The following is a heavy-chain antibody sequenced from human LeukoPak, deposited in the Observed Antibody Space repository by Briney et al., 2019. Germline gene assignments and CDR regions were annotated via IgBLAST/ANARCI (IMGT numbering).Heavy chain of an antibody. CDR2: ISSSSSYI. CDR3: ARDYYESSGYPPEPYDN. Sequence: KPGGSLRLSCAASGFTFSSYSMNWVRQAPGKGLEWVSSISSSSSYIYYADSVKGRFTISRDNAKNSLYLQMNSLRTEDTAVYYCARDYYESSGYPPEPYDNWGQGTLVTVSS. CDR1: GFTFSSYS. D-gene: IGHD3-22*01. J-gene: IGHJ4*02. V-gene: IGHV3-21*04.